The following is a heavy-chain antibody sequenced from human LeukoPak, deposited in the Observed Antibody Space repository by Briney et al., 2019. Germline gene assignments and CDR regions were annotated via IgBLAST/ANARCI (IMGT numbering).Heavy chain of an antibody. CDR1: GYTFTSYD. CDR3: ARAYTYYDILTGYLYYFDY. D-gene: IGHD3-9*01. V-gene: IGHV1-8*01. Sequence: GASVKVSCTASGYTFTSYDINWVRQATGQGLEWMGWMNPNSGNTGYAQKFQGRVTMTRNTSISTAYMELSSLRSEDTAVYYCARAYTYYDILTGYLYYFDYWGQGTLVTVSS. J-gene: IGHJ4*02. CDR2: MNPNSGNT.